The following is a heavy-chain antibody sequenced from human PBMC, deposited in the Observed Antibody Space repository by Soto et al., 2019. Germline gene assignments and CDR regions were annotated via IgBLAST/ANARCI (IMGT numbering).Heavy chain of an antibody. Sequence: SETLSLTCTVSGGSISSGGYYWSCIRQHPGKGLEWIGYIYYSGSTYYNPSLKSRVTISVDTSKNQFSLKLSPVTAADTAVYYCARVRIAAAGTDYFDYWGQGTLVTVSS. J-gene: IGHJ4*02. CDR1: GGSISSGGYY. V-gene: IGHV4-31*03. D-gene: IGHD6-13*01. CDR2: IYYSGST. CDR3: ARVRIAAAGTDYFDY.